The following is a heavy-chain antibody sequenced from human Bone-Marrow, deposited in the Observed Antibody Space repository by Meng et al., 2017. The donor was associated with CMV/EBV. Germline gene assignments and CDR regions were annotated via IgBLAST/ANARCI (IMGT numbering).Heavy chain of an antibody. Sequence: CQASVYTFTSYGIRWVRQAPGQGLGWMGWISHYNGTTNYAQKLQGRVTMTTDTSTSTAYMELRSLRSDDTAVYYCARGVGATSDYWGQGTLVTVSS. J-gene: IGHJ4*02. CDR2: ISHYNGTT. V-gene: IGHV1-18*01. CDR1: VYTFTSYG. D-gene: IGHD1-26*01. CDR3: ARGVGATSDY.